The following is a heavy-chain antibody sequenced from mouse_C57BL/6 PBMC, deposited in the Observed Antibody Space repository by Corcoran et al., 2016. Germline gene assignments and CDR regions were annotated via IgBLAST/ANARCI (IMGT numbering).Heavy chain of an antibody. CDR1: GYTFTTYG. CDR2: INTYSGVP. CDR3: ARLDSFAY. V-gene: IGHV9-3*01. J-gene: IGHJ3*01. Sequence: QIQLVQSGPELKKPGETVKISCKASGYTFTTYGMSWVKQAPGKGLKWMGWINTYSGVPTYADDFKGRFAFSLETSASTAYLQINNLKNEDTATYFCARLDSFAYWGQGTLVTVSA.